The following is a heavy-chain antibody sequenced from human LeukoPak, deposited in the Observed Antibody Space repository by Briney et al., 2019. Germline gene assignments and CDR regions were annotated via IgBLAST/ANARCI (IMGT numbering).Heavy chain of an antibody. CDR2: ICYSGST. CDR1: GGSISSGDYY. D-gene: IGHD3-10*01. J-gene: IGHJ4*02. Sequence: SETLSLTCTVSGGSISSGDYYWSWIRQPPGKGLEWIGYICYSGSTYYNPSLKSRVTISVDTSKNQFSLKLSSVTAADTAVYYCARAMVRGATHFDYWGQGTLVTVSS. CDR3: ARAMVRGATHFDY. V-gene: IGHV4-30-4*01.